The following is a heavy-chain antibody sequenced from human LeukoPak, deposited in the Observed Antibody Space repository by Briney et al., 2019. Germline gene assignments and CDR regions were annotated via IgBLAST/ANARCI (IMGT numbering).Heavy chain of an antibody. CDR3: ARVLCVSNGICYAFDI. Sequence: SETLSLTCTVSGTFISPYHWSWLRQSAGKGLEWIGLMYPSGSSNYSPSLKSRLTISPDNSKNQFSLRLSSVTAADTAVYYCARVLCVSNGICYAFDIWGQGTTVIVSS. CDR2: MYPSGSS. J-gene: IGHJ3*02. D-gene: IGHD2-8*01. CDR1: GTFISPYH. V-gene: IGHV4-4*07.